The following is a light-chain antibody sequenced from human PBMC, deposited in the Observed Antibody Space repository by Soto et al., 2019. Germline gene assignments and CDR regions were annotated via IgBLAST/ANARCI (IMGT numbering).Light chain of an antibody. CDR2: DAS. V-gene: IGKV1-33*01. Sequence: DIQMAQSPSSLSASVGDRVTITCQASQDINKNLIWYQQKPGKAPKILIYDASDLATGVPSRFSGSGSGTGFTFPLSSLQPEDFSTYYCLQDYNYPGTFGQGTKVDIK. J-gene: IGKJ1*01. CDR1: QDINKN. CDR3: LQDYNYPGT.